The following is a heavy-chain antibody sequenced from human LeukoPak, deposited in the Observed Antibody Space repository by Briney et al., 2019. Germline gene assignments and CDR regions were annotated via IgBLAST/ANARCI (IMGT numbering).Heavy chain of an antibody. CDR2: INPNGGGT. V-gene: IGHV1-2*02. J-gene: IGHJ4*02. CDR1: GYTFTGYY. Sequence: ASVKVSCKASGYTFTGYYMHWVRQAPGQGLEWMGWINPNGGGTNYAQKFQGRVTMTRDTPISTAYMELSRLRSEDTAVYYCAREFFYSSGTKSNRVDYWGQGTLVTVSS. D-gene: IGHD6-19*01. CDR3: AREFFYSSGTKSNRVDY.